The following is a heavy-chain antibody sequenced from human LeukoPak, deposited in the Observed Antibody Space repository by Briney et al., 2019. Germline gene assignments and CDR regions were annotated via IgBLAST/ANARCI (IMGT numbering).Heavy chain of an antibody. J-gene: IGHJ4*02. CDR3: ARGGDSVATRSRYDY. Sequence: SETLSLTCTVSGDSISSHYWSWIRQPPGKGLEWIGHFYYSGSTNHNPSLKSRVTISADTSKNEFSLKLSSVTAADTAVYYCARGGDSVATRSRYDYWGQGTLVTVSS. CDR2: FYYSGST. CDR1: GDSISSHY. V-gene: IGHV4-59*11. D-gene: IGHD6-6*01.